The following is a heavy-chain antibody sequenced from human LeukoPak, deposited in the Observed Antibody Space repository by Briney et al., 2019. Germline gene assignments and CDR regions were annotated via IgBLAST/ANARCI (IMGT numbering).Heavy chain of an antibody. CDR3: ARVDYDFWSGYYTGIDY. CDR1: GFTFSSYS. V-gene: IGHV3-21*01. CDR2: ISSSSSYI. D-gene: IGHD3-3*01. J-gene: IGHJ4*02. Sequence: GGSLRLSGAASGFTFSSYSMTWVRQAPGKGLEWVSSISSSSSYIYYADSVKGRFTISRDNAKNSLYLQMNSLRAEDTAVYYCARVDYDFWSGYYTGIDYWGQGTLVTVSS.